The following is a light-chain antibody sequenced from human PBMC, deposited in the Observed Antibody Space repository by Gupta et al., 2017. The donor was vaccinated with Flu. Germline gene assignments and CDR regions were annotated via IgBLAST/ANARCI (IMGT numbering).Light chain of an antibody. V-gene: IGKV3-11*01. J-gene: IGKJ1*01. CDR2: DTF. Sequence: EIVLTQSPATLSLSPGERATLSCRASQAVSNFLAWYQQKPGQAPRLLIYDTFTRATGVPARFSGSGSGADFTLTISSREAEDFAVYYWQQRGNGWTFGQGTKVEIK. CDR3: QQRGNGWT. CDR1: QAVSNF.